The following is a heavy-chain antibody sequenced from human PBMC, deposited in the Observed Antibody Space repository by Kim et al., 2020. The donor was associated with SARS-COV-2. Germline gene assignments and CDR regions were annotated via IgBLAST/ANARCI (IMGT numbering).Heavy chain of an antibody. CDR3: SSLSGYSSGWYKGGYFQH. CDR2: IIPIFGTA. D-gene: IGHD6-19*01. V-gene: IGHV1-69*13. J-gene: IGHJ1*01. CDR1: GGTFSSYA. Sequence: SVTVSCKASGGTFSSYAISWVRQAPGQGLEWMGGIIPIFGTANYAQKFQGRVTITADESTSTAYMELSSLRSEDTAVYYCSSLSGYSSGWYKGGYFQHWGQGSLVTVSS.